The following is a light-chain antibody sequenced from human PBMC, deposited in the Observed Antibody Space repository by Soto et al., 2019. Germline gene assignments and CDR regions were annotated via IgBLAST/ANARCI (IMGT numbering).Light chain of an antibody. CDR1: SGHSSYA. V-gene: IGLV4-69*01. J-gene: IGLJ2*01. Sequence: QPVLTQSPSASASLGASVKLTCTLSSGHSSYAIAWHQQQPEKGPRYLMKLDSDGSHTQGDAIPDRFSGSSSGAERYLTSSSLQSEDEADYYCQTWGTGIHVVFGGGTKLTVL. CDR2: LDSDGSH. CDR3: QTWGTGIHVV.